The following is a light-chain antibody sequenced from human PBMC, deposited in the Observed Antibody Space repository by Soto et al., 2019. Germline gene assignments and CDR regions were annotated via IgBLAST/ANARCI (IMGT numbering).Light chain of an antibody. Sequence: QSALTQPASVSGSPGQSITISCTGTSSDVGGYNYVSWYQHHPAKAPKLLIYEVSYRPSGVSDRFSGSKSANTASLTISGLQAEDEADYYCSSYTSGSLRVFGTGTKVTVL. V-gene: IGLV2-14*01. J-gene: IGLJ1*01. CDR2: EVS. CDR3: SSYTSGSLRV. CDR1: SSDVGGYNY.